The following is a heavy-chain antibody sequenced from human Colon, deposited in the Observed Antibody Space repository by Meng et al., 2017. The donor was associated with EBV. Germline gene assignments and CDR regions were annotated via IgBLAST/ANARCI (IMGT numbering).Heavy chain of an antibody. J-gene: IGHJ4*02. V-gene: IGHV4-30-4*01. CDR1: GGSMSSGNYY. D-gene: IGHD2-21*01. CDR2: IHHSGSA. Sequence: QVQLREAGPGPVAPSQTLSLTCTVSGGSMSSGNYYWSWIRQPPGKGLEWIGYIHHSGSAYYNPSLKSRVSISVDTSKNQFSLNLNSMTAADTAVYYCASFDHIPRRNYFDYWGQGTLVTVSS. CDR3: ASFDHIPRRNYFDY.